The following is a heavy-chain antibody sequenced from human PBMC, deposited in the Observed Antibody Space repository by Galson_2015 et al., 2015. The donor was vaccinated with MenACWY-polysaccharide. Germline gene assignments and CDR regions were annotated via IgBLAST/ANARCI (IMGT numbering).Heavy chain of an antibody. Sequence: SLRLSCAASGFTFSSYAMSWVRQAPGKGLEWVSAISGSGGSTYYADSVKGRFTISRDSSKNTLYLQMNSLRAEDTAVYYCAKITLAPNCGSHPPFDYWGQGTLVTVSS. D-gene: IGHD1-26*01. J-gene: IGHJ4*02. CDR2: ISGSGGST. CDR3: AKITLAPNCGSHPPFDY. V-gene: IGHV3-23*01. CDR1: GFTFSSYA.